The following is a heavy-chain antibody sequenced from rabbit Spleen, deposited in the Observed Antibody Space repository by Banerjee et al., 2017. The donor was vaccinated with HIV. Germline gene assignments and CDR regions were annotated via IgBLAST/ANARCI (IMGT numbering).Heavy chain of an antibody. J-gene: IGHJ3*01. D-gene: IGHD8-1*01. CDR1: GLDFSSKYW. CDR3: ARDSGSSFSSYGMDL. Sequence: QSLEESGGDLVKPGASLTLTCKASGLDFSSKYWICWVRQTPGKGLEWIACIDVVKSGTTYYASWARGRFTISKTSSTTVTLHMTSLTAADTATYFCARDSGSSFSSYGMDLWGQGTLVTVS. V-gene: IGHV1S40*01. CDR2: IDVVKSGTT.